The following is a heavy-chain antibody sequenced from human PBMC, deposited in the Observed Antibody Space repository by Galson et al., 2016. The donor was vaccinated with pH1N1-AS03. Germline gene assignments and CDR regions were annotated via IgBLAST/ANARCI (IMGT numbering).Heavy chain of an antibody. Sequence: SLRLSCAASGFRLTSIAMTWVRQAPGKGLEWVSGVVTSGDTYFADSVKGRFSISRDDSKNTMYLQMDRLGVEDTAIYYCAKDRGDDDSQRVFDYWGQGNPVTVSS. CDR2: VVTSGDT. CDR1: GFRLTSIA. D-gene: IGHD5-12*01. CDR3: AKDRGDDDSQRVFDY. V-gene: IGHV3-23*01. J-gene: IGHJ4*02.